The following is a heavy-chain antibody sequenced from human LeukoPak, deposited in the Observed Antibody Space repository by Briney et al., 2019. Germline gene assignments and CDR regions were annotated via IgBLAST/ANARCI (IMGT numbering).Heavy chain of an antibody. CDR2: INWNGGST. V-gene: IGHV3-20*04. CDR3: ARSPVRYSGYDDY. Sequence: SGGSLRLSCAASGFTFDDYGMSWVRQAPGKGLEWVSGINWNGGSTGYADSVKGRFTISRDNAKNSLYLQMNSLRAEDTALYYGARSPVRYSGYDDYWGQGTLVTVSS. D-gene: IGHD5-12*01. CDR1: GFTFDDYG. J-gene: IGHJ4*02.